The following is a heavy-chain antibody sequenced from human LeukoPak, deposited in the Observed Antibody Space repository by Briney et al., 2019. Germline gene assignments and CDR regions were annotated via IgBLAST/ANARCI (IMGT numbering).Heavy chain of an antibody. J-gene: IGHJ3*02. D-gene: IGHD5-12*01. V-gene: IGHV3-9*03. CDR3: AKASYEGAFDI. CDR1: GFTFDDYA. Sequence: GGSLRLSCAASGFTFDDYAMHWVRQAPGKGLEWVSGISWNSGSIGYADSVKGRFTISRDNAKNSLYLQMNSLRAEDMALYYYAKASYEGAFDIWGQGTMVTVSS. CDR2: ISWNSGSI.